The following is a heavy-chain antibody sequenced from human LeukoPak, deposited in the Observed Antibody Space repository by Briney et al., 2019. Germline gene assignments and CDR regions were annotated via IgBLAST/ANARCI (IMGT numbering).Heavy chain of an antibody. CDR1: GGFIHTYN. CDR3: ARDREHSYGSDLDH. V-gene: IGHV4-4*07. CDR2: NNVAGNS. D-gene: IGHD5-18*01. J-gene: IGHJ4*02. Sequence: SETLSPTCTVSGGFIHTYNWIWIRQPAGKGLEWVGRNNVAGNSYYNPSLEGRVSISVDRPNNRFSLELTSVTAADTAVYYCARDREHSYGSDLDHWGQGNPGSVSS.